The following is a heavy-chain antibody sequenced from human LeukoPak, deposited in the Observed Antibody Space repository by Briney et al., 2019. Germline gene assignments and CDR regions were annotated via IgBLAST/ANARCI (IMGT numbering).Heavy chain of an antibody. CDR2: IIPIFGTA. CDR3: ARSPGDYYFDY. J-gene: IGHJ4*02. D-gene: IGHD7-27*01. Sequence: GASVKVSCKASGGTFSSYAISWVRQAPGQGLESMGGIIPIFGTANYAQKFQGRVTITTDESTSTAYMELSSLRSEDTAVYYCARSPGDYYFDYWGQGSLVTVSS. CDR1: GGTFSSYA. V-gene: IGHV1-69*05.